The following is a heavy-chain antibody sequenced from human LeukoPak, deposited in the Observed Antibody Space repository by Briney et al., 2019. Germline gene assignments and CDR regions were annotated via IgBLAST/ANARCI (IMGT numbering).Heavy chain of an antibody. D-gene: IGHD1-14*01. CDR3: ASTPNRGPLTIYYYYYYGMDV. J-gene: IGHJ6*02. CDR1: GGTFISYA. V-gene: IGHV1-69*04. CDR2: IIPILGIA. Sequence: SVKVSCKASGGTFISYAISCVRQPPGHGLEWMGRIIPILGIANYAQKFQGRVTLTADKSTSTAHMELSSLRSEDTAVYYCASTPNRGPLTIYYYYYYGMDVWGQGTTVTVSS.